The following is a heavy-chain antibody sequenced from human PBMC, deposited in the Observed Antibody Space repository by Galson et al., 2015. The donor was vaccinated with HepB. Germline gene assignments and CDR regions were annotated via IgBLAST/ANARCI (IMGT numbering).Heavy chain of an antibody. D-gene: IGHD6-13*01. Sequence: SLRLSCAASGFTVSSNYMSWVRQAPGKGLEWVSVIYSCGSTYYADSVKGRFTISRDNSKNTLYLQMNSLRAEDTAVYYCAKDSHRYIAAAGTRVYYYYGMDVWGQGTTVTVSS. V-gene: IGHV3-66*03. CDR1: GFTVSSNY. CDR2: IYSCGST. CDR3: AKDSHRYIAAAGTRVYYYYGMDV. J-gene: IGHJ6*02.